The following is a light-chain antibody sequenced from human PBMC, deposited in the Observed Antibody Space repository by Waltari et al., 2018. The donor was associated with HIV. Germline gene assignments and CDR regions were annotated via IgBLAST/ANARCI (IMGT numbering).Light chain of an antibody. V-gene: IGLV3-21*04. Sequence: SYVLTQPPSVSVAPGQTARFTCGGNNIGSKSVHWYQQKPGQAPILVIYYDSDRPSGIPERFSGSNSGNTATLTISRVEAGDEADYYCQVWDSSRDHPVVFGGGTKLTVL. CDR1: NIGSKS. CDR2: YDS. CDR3: QVWDSSRDHPVV. J-gene: IGLJ2*01.